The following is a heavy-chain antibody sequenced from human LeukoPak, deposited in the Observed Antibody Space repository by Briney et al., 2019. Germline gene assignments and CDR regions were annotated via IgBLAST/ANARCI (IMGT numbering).Heavy chain of an antibody. Sequence: PGGSLRLSCEASGFSFPYGMSWVRQAPGKGLEWVSGITNSGENTYYADSVKGRFTISRDNSKNTLFLQMNSLRPEDTAVYYCARGHSSSWAFIDYWGQGTVVTVSS. CDR2: ITNSGENT. D-gene: IGHD6-13*01. CDR3: ARGHSSSWAFIDY. V-gene: IGHV3-23*01. J-gene: IGHJ4*02. CDR1: GFSFPYG.